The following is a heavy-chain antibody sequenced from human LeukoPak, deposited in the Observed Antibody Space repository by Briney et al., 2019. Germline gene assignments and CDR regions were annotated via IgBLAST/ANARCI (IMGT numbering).Heavy chain of an antibody. Sequence: SQTLSLTCTVSGDSISTSSYYWGWILRPPGRGLEWFGSIYYSGISNYNPSLKRRVTIYVDTSRNQFSLHLYSVTAADTAVFYCARSDYYDYRQIDFWGQGTLVTVSS. V-gene: IGHV4-39*01. CDR2: IYYSGIS. D-gene: IGHD3-22*01. CDR1: GDSISTSSYY. J-gene: IGHJ4*02. CDR3: ARSDYYDYRQIDF.